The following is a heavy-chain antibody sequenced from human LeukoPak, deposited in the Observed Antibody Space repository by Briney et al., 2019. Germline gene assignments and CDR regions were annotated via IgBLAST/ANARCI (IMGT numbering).Heavy chain of an antibody. D-gene: IGHD3-3*01. CDR1: GFTFSSYA. V-gene: IGHV3-23*01. Sequence: GGSLRLSCAASGFTFSSYAMSWVRQAPGKGLEWVSAISGSGGSTYYADSVKGRFTISRGNSKNTLYLQMNSLRAEDTAVYYCAKDEIWSPATPFDYWGQGTLVTVSS. CDR2: ISGSGGST. CDR3: AKDEIWSPATPFDY. J-gene: IGHJ4*02.